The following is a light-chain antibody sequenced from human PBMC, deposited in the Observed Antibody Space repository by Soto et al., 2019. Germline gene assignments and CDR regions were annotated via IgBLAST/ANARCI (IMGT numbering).Light chain of an antibody. J-gene: IGKJ1*01. Sequence: EIVLTQSPGTLSLSPGERATLSCTASQSVTSNYLAWYQQKPGQAPRLLIYGASSRATGIPDRFSGSGSGTDFTVTISRLEPGDFGVYYCQQYGDSPVTFGQGTKVEIK. CDR2: GAS. CDR3: QQYGDSPVT. V-gene: IGKV3-20*01. CDR1: QSVTSNY.